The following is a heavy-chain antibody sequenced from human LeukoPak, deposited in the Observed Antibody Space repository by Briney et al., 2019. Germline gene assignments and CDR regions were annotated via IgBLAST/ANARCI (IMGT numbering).Heavy chain of an antibody. Sequence: GGSLRLSCAASGFTFSSYGTHWVRQAPGKGLEWVAVIWYDGSNKYYADSMKGRFTISRDNSKNTLYLQMNSLRAEDTAVYYCARDITLGYCSGGSCLFDYWGQGTLVTVSS. CDR2: IWYDGSNK. V-gene: IGHV3-33*01. D-gene: IGHD2-15*01. CDR1: GFTFSSYG. CDR3: ARDITLGYCSGGSCLFDY. J-gene: IGHJ4*02.